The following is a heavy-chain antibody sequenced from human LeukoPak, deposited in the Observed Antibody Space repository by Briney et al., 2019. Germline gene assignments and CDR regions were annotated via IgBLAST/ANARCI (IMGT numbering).Heavy chain of an antibody. CDR1: GFTFTSRSA. CDR2: IVVDSDNT. V-gene: IGHV1-58*01. CDR3: AAPYTSSWFDL. J-gene: IGHJ5*02. D-gene: IGHD6-13*01. Sequence: SVKVSCKASGFTFTSRSAVQWVRQARGQRLEWIGWIVVDSDNTNYAENFQGRVTITRDMSASTSYMELSSLRSEDTAVYFCAAPYTSSWFDLWGQGTLVAVSS.